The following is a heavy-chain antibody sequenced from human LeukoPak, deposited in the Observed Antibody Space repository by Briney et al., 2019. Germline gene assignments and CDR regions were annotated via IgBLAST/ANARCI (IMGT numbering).Heavy chain of an antibody. CDR2: IYHSGST. V-gene: IGHV4-38-2*02. J-gene: IGHJ6*03. Sequence: PSETLSLTCTVSGYAISSGYYWGWIRQPPGKGLEWIGSIYHSGSTYYNPSLKSRVTISVDTSKNQFSLKLSSVTAADTAVYYCARDQPYTDVWGKGTTVTVSS. CDR3: ARDQPYTDV. CDR1: GYAISSGYY.